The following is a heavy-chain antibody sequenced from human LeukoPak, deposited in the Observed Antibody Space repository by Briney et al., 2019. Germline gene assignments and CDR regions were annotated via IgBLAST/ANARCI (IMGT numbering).Heavy chain of an antibody. CDR3: ARDHCSSTSCYSGDYFDY. V-gene: IGHV1-69*13. J-gene: IGHJ4*02. CDR2: IIPIFGTA. Sequence: ASVKVSCKASGGTFSSYAISWVRQAPGQGLEWMGGIIPIFGTANYAQKFQGRVTITADESTSTAYVELSSLRSEDTAVYYCARDHCSSTSCYSGDYFDYWGQGTLVTVSS. D-gene: IGHD2-2*01. CDR1: GGTFSSYA.